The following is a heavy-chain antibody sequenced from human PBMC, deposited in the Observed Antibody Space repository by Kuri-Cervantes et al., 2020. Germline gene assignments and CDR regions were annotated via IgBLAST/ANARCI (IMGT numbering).Heavy chain of an antibody. CDR2: INPSGGST. CDR1: GYTFTSYY. Sequence: ASVKVSCKASGYTFTSYYMHWVRQAPGQGLEWMGIINPSGGSTSYAQKFQGRVTMTRDTSTSTAYMELRSLRSDDTAVYYCARVRYYDGSGSEKFDYWGQGTLVTVSS. D-gene: IGHD3-10*01. CDR3: ARVRYYDGSGSEKFDY. J-gene: IGHJ4*02. V-gene: IGHV1-46*01.